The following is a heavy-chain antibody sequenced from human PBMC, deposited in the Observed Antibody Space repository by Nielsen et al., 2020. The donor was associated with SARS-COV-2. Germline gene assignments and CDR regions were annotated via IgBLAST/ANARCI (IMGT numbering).Heavy chain of an antibody. CDR2: ISYDGSFD. J-gene: IGHJ4*02. CDR1: GFRFRGYG. D-gene: IGHD1-26*01. Sequence: GESLKISCATSGFRFRGYGMHWVRQAPGKGLEWLAVISYDGSFDKYGGAVKGRFTISRDNAKNTLYLQMDNLRVEDTAVYYCSREGDSPHLDVWGQGALVTVSS. CDR3: SREGDSPHLDV. V-gene: IGHV3-30*12.